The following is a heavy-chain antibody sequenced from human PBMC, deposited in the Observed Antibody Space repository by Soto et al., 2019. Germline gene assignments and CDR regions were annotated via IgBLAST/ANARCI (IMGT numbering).Heavy chain of an antibody. V-gene: IGHV4-30-2*02. D-gene: IGHD6-13*01. CDR3: ARRVNYYYYGMDV. Sequence: PSETLSLTCAVSGGSISSGGYSWSWIRQPPGKGLEWIGYMYHSGSTYYNTSLKSRVTISIDTSKNQFSLKLTSVTAADTAVYYCARRVNYYYYGMDVWGQGTTVTVSS. CDR2: MYHSGST. J-gene: IGHJ6*02. CDR1: GGSISSGGYS.